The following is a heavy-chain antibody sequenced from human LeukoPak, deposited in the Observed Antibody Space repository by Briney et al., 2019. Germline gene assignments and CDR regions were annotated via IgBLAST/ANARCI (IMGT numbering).Heavy chain of an antibody. Sequence: ASVKVSCKASGYSFTNCGISWVRQAPGQGREWMGWISGFNGNANFAPKLQDRVTLTTDASTSTAYMELRSLRSDDTAVYYCARDERSAAAGSAYYLDSWGQGTLVTVSP. CDR1: GYSFTNCG. D-gene: IGHD6-13*01. V-gene: IGHV1-18*01. CDR3: ARDERSAAAGSAYYLDS. CDR2: ISGFNGNA. J-gene: IGHJ4*02.